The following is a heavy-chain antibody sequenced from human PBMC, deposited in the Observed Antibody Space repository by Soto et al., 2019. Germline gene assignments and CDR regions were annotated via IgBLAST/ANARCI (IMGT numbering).Heavy chain of an antibody. J-gene: IGHJ4*02. CDR3: AKDISSSSSGFHPSY. V-gene: IGHV3-9*01. Sequence: GASLRLPCPASGFSFDYYAMHRVRQAPGKDMEWVSGISWNSGSIGYADSVKGRFTISRDNAKNSLYLQMNSLRAEDTALYYCAKDISSSSSGFHPSYWGQGTLVTVSS. CDR1: GFSFDYYA. CDR2: ISWNSGSI. D-gene: IGHD6-6*01.